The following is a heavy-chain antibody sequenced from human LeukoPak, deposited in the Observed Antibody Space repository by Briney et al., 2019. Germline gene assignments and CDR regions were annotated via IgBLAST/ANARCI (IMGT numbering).Heavy chain of an antibody. V-gene: IGHV3-48*03. D-gene: IGHD3-3*01. CDR3: ARGRYDFWSGPRAYYFDY. CDR1: DLTFSNYE. CDR2: ISSSSSTI. J-gene: IGHJ4*01. Sequence: PGGSLRLSCTSSDLTFSNYEMHWVRQAPGKGLDWVSYISSSSSTIYYADSVEGRLTISRDNAKNSLYLQMNSLRAEDTAIYYCARGRYDFWSGPRAYYFDYWGQGTLVTVSS.